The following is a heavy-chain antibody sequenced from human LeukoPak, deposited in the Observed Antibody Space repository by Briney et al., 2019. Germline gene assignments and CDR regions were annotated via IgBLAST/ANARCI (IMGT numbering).Heavy chain of an antibody. Sequence: SETLSLTCTVSGGSISSSSYYWGWIRQPPGKRLEWIGSIYYSGSTYYNPSLKSRVTISVDTSKNQFSLKLSSVTAADTAVYYCARVFLVRPYYFDYWGQGTLVTVSS. J-gene: IGHJ4*02. CDR1: GGSISSSSYY. CDR3: ARVFLVRPYYFDY. D-gene: IGHD3-3*01. V-gene: IGHV4-39*07. CDR2: IYYSGST.